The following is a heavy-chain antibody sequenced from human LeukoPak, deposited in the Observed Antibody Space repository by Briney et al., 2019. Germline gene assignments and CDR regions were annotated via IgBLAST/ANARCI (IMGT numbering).Heavy chain of an antibody. J-gene: IGHJ4*02. V-gene: IGHV3-7*01. D-gene: IGHD5-24*01. CDR1: GFTFSSYW. CDR3: ARGNNWYGY. CDR2: IKPDGSEK. Sequence: GGSLRLSCAASGFTFSSYWMTWVRQAPGKGLEWVANIKPDGSEKNYVDSVKGRFTISRDNAKNSLFLQMNSLRAEDTAAYYCARGNNWYGYWGQGTLVTVSS.